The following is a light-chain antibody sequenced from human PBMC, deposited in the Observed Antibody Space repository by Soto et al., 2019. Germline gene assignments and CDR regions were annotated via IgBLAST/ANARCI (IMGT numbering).Light chain of an antibody. CDR3: QRFGTSPPAFT. J-gene: IGKJ2*01. V-gene: IGKV3-20*01. CDR2: GAS. Sequence: ESMLTQSPGTLSLSPGDRATLFCRTSQTIANKYLTWYQQKPGQAPRLLIYGASIRATGVPDRFTGSGSGTGFTPTISRLEPEDFAVYYCQRFGTSPPAFTFGQGTKLEI. CDR1: QTIANKY.